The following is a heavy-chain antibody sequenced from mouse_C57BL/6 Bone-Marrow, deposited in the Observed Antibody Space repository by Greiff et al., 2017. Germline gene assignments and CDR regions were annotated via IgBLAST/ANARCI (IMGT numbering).Heavy chain of an antibody. Sequence: EVKLMESGGGLVQPGRSLRLSCATSGFTFSDFYMEWVRQAPGKGLEWIAASRNKANDYTTEYSASVKGRFIVSRDTSQSILYLQMNALRAEDTAICYCARNAPYYAMDYWCQGTSVTVSS. J-gene: IGHJ4*01. CDR1: GFTFSDFY. CDR2: SRNKANDYTT. V-gene: IGHV7-1*01. CDR3: ARNAPYYAMDY.